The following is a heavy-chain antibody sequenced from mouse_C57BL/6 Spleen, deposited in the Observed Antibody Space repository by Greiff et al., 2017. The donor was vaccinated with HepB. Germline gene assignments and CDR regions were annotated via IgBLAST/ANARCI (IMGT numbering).Heavy chain of an antibody. CDR3: ARGVTTVAAPFDY. CDR2: IYPGSGNT. D-gene: IGHD1-1*01. CDR1: GYSFTSYY. V-gene: IGHV1-66*01. J-gene: IGHJ2*01. Sequence: QVQLQQSGPELVKPGASVKISCKASGYSFTSYYIHWVKQRPGQGLEWIGWIYPGSGNTKYNEKFKGKATLTADTTSSTAYMQLSSLTSENSAVYYCARGVTTVAAPFDYWGQGTTLTVSS.